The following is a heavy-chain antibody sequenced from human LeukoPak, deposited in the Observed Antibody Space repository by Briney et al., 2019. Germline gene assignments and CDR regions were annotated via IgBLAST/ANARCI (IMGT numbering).Heavy chain of an antibody. CDR3: ARERGSYYFDY. CDR2: IWYDGSNK. J-gene: IGHJ4*02. Sequence: PGRSLRLSCAASGFTFSSYGMHLVRQAPGKGLEWVAVIWYDGSNKYYADSVKGRFTISRDNSKNTLYLQMNSLRAEDTAVYYCARERGSYYFDYWGQGTLVTVSS. CDR1: GFTFSSYG. V-gene: IGHV3-33*01. D-gene: IGHD1-26*01.